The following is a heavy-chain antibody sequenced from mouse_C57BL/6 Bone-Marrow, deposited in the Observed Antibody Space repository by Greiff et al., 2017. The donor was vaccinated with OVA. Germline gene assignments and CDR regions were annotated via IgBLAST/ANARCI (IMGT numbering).Heavy chain of an antibody. J-gene: IGHJ1*03. Sequence: EVKLMESGGGLVKPGGSLKLSCAASGFTFSDYGMHWVRQAPEKGLEWVAYISSGSSTIYYADTVKGRFTISRDNAKNTLFLQMTSLRSEDTAMYYCARRRDYYGSSYGWYFDVWGTGTTVTVSS. CDR2: ISSGSSTI. V-gene: IGHV5-17*01. D-gene: IGHD1-1*01. CDR1: GFTFSDYG. CDR3: ARRRDYYGSSYGWYFDV.